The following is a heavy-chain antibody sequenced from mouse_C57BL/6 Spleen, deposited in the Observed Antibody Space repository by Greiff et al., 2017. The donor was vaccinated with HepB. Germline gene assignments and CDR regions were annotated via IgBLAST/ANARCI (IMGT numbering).Heavy chain of an antibody. V-gene: IGHV1-42*01. CDR2: INPSTGGT. Sequence: VQLKQSGPELVKPGASVKISCKASGYSFTGYYMNWVKQSPEKSLEWIGEINPSTGGTTYNQKFKAKATLTVDKSSSTAYMQLKSLTSEDSAVYYCARDGYYEYFDVWGTGTTVTVSS. CDR3: ARDGYYEYFDV. D-gene: IGHD2-3*01. CDR1: GYSFTGYY. J-gene: IGHJ1*03.